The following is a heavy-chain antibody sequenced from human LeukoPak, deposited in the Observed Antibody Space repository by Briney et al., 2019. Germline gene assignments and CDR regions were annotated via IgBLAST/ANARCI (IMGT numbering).Heavy chain of an antibody. CDR3: AVDYPVEY. V-gene: IGHV4-59*12. CDR2: IYYSGST. J-gene: IGHJ4*02. CDR1: GGSISSYY. Sequence: PSETLSLTCTVSGGSISSYYWSWIRQPPGKGLEWIGYIYYSGSTNYNPSLKSRVTISVDTSKNQFSLKLSSVTAADTAVYYCAVDYPVEYWGQGTLVTVSS. D-gene: IGHD3/OR15-3a*01.